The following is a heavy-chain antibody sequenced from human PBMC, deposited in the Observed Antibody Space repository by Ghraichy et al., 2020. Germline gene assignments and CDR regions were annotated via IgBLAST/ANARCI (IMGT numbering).Heavy chain of an antibody. D-gene: IGHD5-18*01. V-gene: IGHV4-34*01. CDR1: VGSFNGYY. Sequence: SETLSLTCAVYVGSFNGYYWSWIRQPPGKGLEWIGEIHPTGTTNNSPSLKSRLTLLVDTSKNQFSLLLKSVTAADTAVYYCARRRQTWSAAEGDAFDIWRQGAMVTVSS. CDR2: IHPTGTT. CDR3: ARRRQTWSAAEGDAFDI. J-gene: IGHJ3*02.